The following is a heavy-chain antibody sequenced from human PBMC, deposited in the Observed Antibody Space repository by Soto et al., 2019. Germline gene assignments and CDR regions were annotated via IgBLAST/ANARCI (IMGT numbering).Heavy chain of an antibody. V-gene: IGHV3-23*01. CDR3: AKNPGYYYDSTGYHFDY. CDR2: ISGSDGST. Sequence: PGGSLRLSCAASGFTFTSYAMSWVRQAPGKGLEWVSAISGSDGSTYYADSVKGRFTISRDNSKNTLYLQMNSLRGEDTAVYYCAKNPGYYYDSTGYHFDYWGQGTLVTVSS. CDR1: GFTFTSYA. J-gene: IGHJ4*02. D-gene: IGHD3-22*01.